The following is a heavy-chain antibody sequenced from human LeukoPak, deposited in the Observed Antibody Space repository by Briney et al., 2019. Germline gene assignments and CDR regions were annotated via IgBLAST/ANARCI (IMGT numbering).Heavy chain of an antibody. D-gene: IGHD6-6*01. Sequence: SGGSLRLSCAASGFTFSSYWMSWVRQAPGKGLEWVTNIKQDGSEKYYVDSVKGRFTISRDNAKNSLYLQMNSLRAEDTALYYCARVGASSSPPYYYYYYYMDVWGKGTTVTVSS. CDR3: ARVGASSSPPYYYYYYYMDV. V-gene: IGHV3-7*03. CDR1: GFTFSSYW. CDR2: IKQDGSEK. J-gene: IGHJ6*03.